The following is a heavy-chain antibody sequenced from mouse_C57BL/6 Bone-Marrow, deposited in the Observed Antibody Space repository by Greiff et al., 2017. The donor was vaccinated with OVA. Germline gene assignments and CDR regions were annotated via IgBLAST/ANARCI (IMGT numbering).Heavy chain of an antibody. V-gene: IGHV1-9*01. CDR3: ARLDGYYAYYDIDY. Sequence: QVQLQQSGAELMKPGASVKLSCKATGYTFTGYWIEWVKQRPGHGLEWIGEIFPGSGSTTYNEKFKGKATFTADTSSNTAYMQLSSLTTEDSAIYYCARLDGYYAYYDIDYWGQGTTVTVSS. J-gene: IGHJ4*01. D-gene: IGHD2-3*01. CDR1: GYTFTGYW. CDR2: IFPGSGST.